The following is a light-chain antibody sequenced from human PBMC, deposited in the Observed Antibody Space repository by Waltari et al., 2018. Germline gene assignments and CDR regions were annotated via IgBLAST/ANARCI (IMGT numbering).Light chain of an antibody. J-gene: IGKJ4*01. V-gene: IGKV1-5*03. CDR1: QCVKNH. CDR3: QEYDSLPVT. CDR2: KAS. Sequence: DIQLTQSPSSLSASVGDRITLTCRTSQCVKNHLAWYQQKPGKAPKVLIHKASRLEGGVPSRFSGSGYGTEFTLTISSLQPDDFATYYCQEYDSLPVTFGRGTRVEIK.